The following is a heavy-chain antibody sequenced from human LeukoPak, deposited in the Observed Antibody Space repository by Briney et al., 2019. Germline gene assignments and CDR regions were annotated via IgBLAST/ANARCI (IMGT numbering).Heavy chain of an antibody. V-gene: IGHV1-3*01. D-gene: IGHD2-21*01. CDR2: INAGNGNT. Sequence: ASVKVSCKASGYTFTSYAMHWVRQAPGQRLEWMGWINAGNGNTKYSQKFQGRVTITRDTSASTAYMELSSLRSEDAAVYYCARAFVVPDPPFFPYWGQGTLVTVSS. J-gene: IGHJ4*02. CDR3: ARAFVVPDPPFFPY. CDR1: GYTFTSYA.